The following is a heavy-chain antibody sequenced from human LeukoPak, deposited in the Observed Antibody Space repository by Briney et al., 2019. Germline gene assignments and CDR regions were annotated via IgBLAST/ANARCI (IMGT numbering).Heavy chain of an antibody. CDR2: ISAYNGNT. CDR1: GYTFTSYG. J-gene: IGHJ6*03. CDR3: ARDGVAAAGYYYYYMDV. Sequence: ASVKVSCKASGYTFTSYGISWVRQAPGQGLEWMGWISAYNGNTNYAQKLQGRVTMTTDTSTSTAYMELRSLRSDDTAVYYCARDGVAAAGYYYYYMDVWGKGTTVTVSS. D-gene: IGHD6-13*01. V-gene: IGHV1-18*01.